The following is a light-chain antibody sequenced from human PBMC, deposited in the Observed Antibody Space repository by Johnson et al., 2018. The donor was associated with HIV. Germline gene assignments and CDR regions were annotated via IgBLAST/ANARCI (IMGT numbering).Light chain of an antibody. CDR1: SSNIGNNY. V-gene: IGLV1-51*01. CDR2: DNN. CDR3: GTWDSSLSAFYV. J-gene: IGLJ1*01. Sequence: QSVLTQPPSVSAAPGQKVTISCSGSSSNIGNNYVSWYQQLPGTAPKLLIYDNNKRPSGIPDRFSGSKSGTSATLGITGIQTGDDADYYCGTWDSSLSAFYVFGTRTKVTVL.